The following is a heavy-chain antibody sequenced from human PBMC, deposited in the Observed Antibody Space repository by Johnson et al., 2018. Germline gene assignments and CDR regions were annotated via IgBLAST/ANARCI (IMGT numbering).Heavy chain of an antibody. D-gene: IGHD2-2*01. CDR2: LSYDGRNK. Sequence: QVQLVQSGGGVVEPGRSMRLSCAASGFTFSNYGVHWVRQAPGRGLEWVAALSYDGRNKNCADSVKGRFTISRDSSKTTLYLQMNSLRVEDTAVYYCAKGYCSSTRCQLEYYYHVDGWGKGTTVTVSS. J-gene: IGHJ6*03. CDR3: AKGYCSSTRCQLEYYYHVDG. V-gene: IGHV3-30*18. CDR1: GFTFSNYG.